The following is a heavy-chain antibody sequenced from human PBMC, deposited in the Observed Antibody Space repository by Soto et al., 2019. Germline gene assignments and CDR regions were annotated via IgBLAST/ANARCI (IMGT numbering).Heavy chain of an antibody. D-gene: IGHD6-6*01. Sequence: EVQLLESGGGLVQPGGSLRLSCAASGFTFSSYAMSWVRQAPGKGLEWVSAISGSGGSTYYADSVKGRFTISRDNSKNTLYLQMSSLRAEDTAVYYCAKDLEYSSPAPPNWFDPWGQGTLVTVSS. CDR3: AKDLEYSSPAPPNWFDP. CDR2: ISGSGGST. CDR1: GFTFSSYA. V-gene: IGHV3-23*01. J-gene: IGHJ5*02.